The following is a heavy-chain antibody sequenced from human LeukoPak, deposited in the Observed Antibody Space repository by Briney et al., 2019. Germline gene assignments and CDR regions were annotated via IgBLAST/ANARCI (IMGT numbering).Heavy chain of an antibody. D-gene: IGHD5-24*01. CDR3: ARDGGGYDS. CDR1: GFTFSTYW. Sequence: GGSLRLSCAASGFTFSTYWMSWVRQTPGKGLEWVANIKEDGSRQYYVDSVKGRFTISRDNAKNSLYLQMNSLRVEDTAVYYCARDGGGYDSWGPGTLVTVSS. J-gene: IGHJ5*01. CDR2: IKEDGSRQ. V-gene: IGHV3-7*01.